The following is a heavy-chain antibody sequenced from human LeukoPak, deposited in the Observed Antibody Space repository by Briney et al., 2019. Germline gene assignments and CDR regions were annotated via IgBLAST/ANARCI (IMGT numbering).Heavy chain of an antibody. CDR2: IAYDGSRA. CDR1: GFTFGGYG. CDR3: TRYNNDHFDY. V-gene: IGHV3-33*01. J-gene: IGHJ4*02. Sequence: PGGSLRLSCAGSGFTFGGYGMHWFRQTPGKGLEWGAVIAYDGSRAFYADSVKGRFTISRDNSKNTMSVQMDDLRAEDTAVYYCTRYNNDHFDYWGQGTLVTVSS. D-gene: IGHD1-14*01.